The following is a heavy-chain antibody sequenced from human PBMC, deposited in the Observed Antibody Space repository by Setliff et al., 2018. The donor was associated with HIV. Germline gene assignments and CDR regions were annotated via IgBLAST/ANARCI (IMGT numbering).Heavy chain of an antibody. J-gene: IGHJ4*02. Sequence: ASVKVSCKISGYTLAELSIHWVRQAPGKGLEWMGGFDPKDGETIYAQKLQGRVTMTRDTSVSTAYMELSRLRSDDTAVFYCARGVKGIATTGKYYFDYWGQGTLVTVSS. CDR1: GYTLAELS. CDR3: ARGVKGIATTGKYYFDY. D-gene: IGHD6-13*01. CDR2: FDPKDGET. V-gene: IGHV1-24*01.